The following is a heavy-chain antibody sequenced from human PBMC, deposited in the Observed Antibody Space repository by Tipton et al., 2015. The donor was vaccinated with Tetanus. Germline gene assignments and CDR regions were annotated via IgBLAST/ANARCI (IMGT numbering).Heavy chain of an antibody. Sequence: TLSLTCTVSGGSISSYCWSWIRQPPGKGLEWIGYIYYSGSTNYNPSLKSRVTISVDTSKNQFSLKLSSVTAADTAVYYCARESRGGIAAADDYWGQGTLVTVSS. D-gene: IGHD6-13*01. J-gene: IGHJ4*02. V-gene: IGHV4-59*01. CDR3: ARESRGGIAAADDY. CDR1: GGSISSYC. CDR2: IYYSGST.